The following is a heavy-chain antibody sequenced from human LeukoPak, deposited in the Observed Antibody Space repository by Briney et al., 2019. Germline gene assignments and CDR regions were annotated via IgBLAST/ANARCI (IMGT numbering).Heavy chain of an antibody. Sequence: SVKVSCKSSGLTFTSYAIQWVRQARGQRLEWIGWIVVGSGNTNFAQKFQERVIITRDMSTSTAYMELSSLRSEDTAVYYCATHSSKLYDLDAFDIWGQGTMVTVSS. CDR2: IVVGSGNT. D-gene: IGHD3-16*02. V-gene: IGHV1-58*02. J-gene: IGHJ3*02. CDR3: ATHSSKLYDLDAFDI. CDR1: GLTFTSYA.